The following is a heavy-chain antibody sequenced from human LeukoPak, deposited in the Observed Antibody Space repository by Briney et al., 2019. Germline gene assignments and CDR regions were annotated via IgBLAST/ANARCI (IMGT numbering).Heavy chain of an antibody. CDR3: AKLLVGATTGWYFDY. Sequence: GGSLRLSCAASGFTFSSYAMSWVRQAPGKGLEWVPAISDGGGSTYYADSVKGRFTISRDNSKNTLSLQMNSLRAEDTAVYYCAKLLVGATTGWYFDYWGQGTLVTVSS. J-gene: IGHJ4*02. V-gene: IGHV3-23*01. CDR2: ISDGGGST. CDR1: GFTFSSYA. D-gene: IGHD1-26*01.